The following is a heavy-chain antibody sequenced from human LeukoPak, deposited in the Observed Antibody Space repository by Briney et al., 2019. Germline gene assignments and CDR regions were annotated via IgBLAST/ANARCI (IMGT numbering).Heavy chain of an antibody. Sequence: GGSLRLSCAASGFTVSSNYMSWVRQAPGKGLEWVSVIYSGGSTYYADSVKGRFTISRDNSKNTLYLQMNSLRAEDTAVYYCARHDSSWYGEFDYWGQGTLVTVSS. CDR1: GFTVSSNY. J-gene: IGHJ4*02. V-gene: IGHV3-53*01. CDR2: IYSGGST. CDR3: ARHDSSWYGEFDY. D-gene: IGHD6-13*01.